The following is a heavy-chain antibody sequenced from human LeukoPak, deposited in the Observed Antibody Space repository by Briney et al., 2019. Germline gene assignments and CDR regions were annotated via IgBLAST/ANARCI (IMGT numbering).Heavy chain of an antibody. CDR1: GFTFGDYA. J-gene: IGHJ4*02. Sequence: GGSLRLSCTASGFTFGDYAMSWVRQAPGKGLEWVGFIRSKAYGGTTEYAASVKGRFTISRDDSKSIAYLQMNSLKTEDTAVYYCTRDPIAARSRWGQGTLVTVSS. CDR2: IRSKAYGGTT. CDR3: TRDPIAARSR. D-gene: IGHD6-6*01. V-gene: IGHV3-49*04.